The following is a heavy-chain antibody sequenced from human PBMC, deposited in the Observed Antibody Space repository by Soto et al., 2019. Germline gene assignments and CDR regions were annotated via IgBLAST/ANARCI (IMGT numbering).Heavy chain of an antibody. V-gene: IGHV3-49*03. CDR1: GFTLGDYA. D-gene: IGHD2-15*01. CDR3: TRGDIGLFYGMDV. J-gene: IGHJ6*02. Sequence: GGSLRLSCTASGFTLGDYAMSWFRQAPGKGLEWVGFIRSKAYGGTTEYAASVKGRFTISRDDSKSIAYLQMNSLKTEDTAVYYCTRGDIGLFYGMDVWGQGTTVTVSS. CDR2: IRSKAYGGTT.